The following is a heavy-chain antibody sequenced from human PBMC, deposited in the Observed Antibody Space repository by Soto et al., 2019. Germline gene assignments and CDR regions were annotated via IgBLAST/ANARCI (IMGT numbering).Heavy chain of an antibody. Sequence: PGGSLRLSCAASGFTFSSYGMHWVRQAPGKGLEWVAVISYDGSNKYYADSVKGRFTISRDNSKNTLYLQMNSLRAEDTAVYYCAKSEGYYDYVWGSYRYTYFDYWGQGTLVTAPQ. CDR1: GFTFSSYG. CDR2: ISYDGSNK. D-gene: IGHD3-16*02. CDR3: AKSEGYYDYVWGSYRYTYFDY. J-gene: IGHJ4*02. V-gene: IGHV3-30*18.